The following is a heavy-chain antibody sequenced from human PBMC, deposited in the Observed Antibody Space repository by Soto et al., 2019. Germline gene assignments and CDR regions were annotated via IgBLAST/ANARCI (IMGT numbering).Heavy chain of an antibody. CDR2: ISHSGST. CDR1: GGSISRGGYF. V-gene: IGHV4-30-2*01. Sequence: SENLSLTCAGSGGSISRGGYFWSWIRQPPGKGLEWIGYISHSGSTYFNPSLKSRVTISVDRSKNQFSLKLSSVTAADTAVYYCARGGLLPDYWGQGTLVTSPQ. CDR3: ARGGLLPDY. D-gene: IGHD6-19*01. J-gene: IGHJ4*02.